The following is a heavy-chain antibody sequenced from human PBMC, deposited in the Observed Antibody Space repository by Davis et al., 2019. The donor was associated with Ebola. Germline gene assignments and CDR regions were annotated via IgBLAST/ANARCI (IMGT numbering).Heavy chain of an antibody. J-gene: IGHJ4*02. D-gene: IGHD2-15*01. CDR2: ISGSASST. CDR1: GFTFSNAW. Sequence: PGGSLRLSCAASGFTFSNAWMSWVRQAPGKGLEWVSGISGSASSTYYADSVKGRFTISRDSSKNTLYLQMNSLRAEDTAVYYCAKDRGYCSGSTCYYFDYWGQGTLVTVSS. CDR3: AKDRGYCSGSTCYYFDY. V-gene: IGHV3-23*01.